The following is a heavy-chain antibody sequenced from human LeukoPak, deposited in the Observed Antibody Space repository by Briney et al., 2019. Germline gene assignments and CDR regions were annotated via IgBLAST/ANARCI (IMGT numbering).Heavy chain of an antibody. CDR1: GYSFSNYF. J-gene: IGHJ4*02. CDR3: ARHRSDSYSSPIDY. CDR2: VSLSDSDT. D-gene: IGHD6-6*01. V-gene: IGHV5-51*01. Sequence: GESLKISCKGSGYSFSNYFIGWVRQMPGKGLEWMAIVSLSDSDTRYCPSFRGQVTISADKSVSTVYLQWSSLEASDTAMYYCARHRSDSYSSPIDYWGQGTLVTVSS.